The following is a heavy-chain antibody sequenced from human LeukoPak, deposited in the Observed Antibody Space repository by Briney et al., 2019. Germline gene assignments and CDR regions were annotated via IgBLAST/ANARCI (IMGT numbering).Heavy chain of an antibody. Sequence: GGSLRLSCAASGFTFSSYEINWVRQAPGKGLEGVSYISSSGSTIYYADSVKGRFTISRDNAKNSLYLQMNSLRAEDTAIYYCASMYYGSGSYDYWGQGTLVTVSS. CDR3: ASMYYGSGSYDY. V-gene: IGHV3-48*03. J-gene: IGHJ4*02. CDR1: GFTFSSYE. D-gene: IGHD3-10*01. CDR2: ISSSGSTI.